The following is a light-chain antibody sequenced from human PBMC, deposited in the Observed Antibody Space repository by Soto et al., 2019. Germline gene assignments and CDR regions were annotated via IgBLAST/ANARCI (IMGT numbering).Light chain of an antibody. CDR1: NIGSET. V-gene: IGLV3-21*02. CDR2: DDT. Sequence: SYELTQPPSVSVAPGQTARIPCWESNIGSETVHWYQQKPGQAPVLVVYDDTDRPSGIPERFSGSNSGNTATLTISRVEAGDEADYYCQVWDTSGDHPNYVFGPGTKVTVL. CDR3: QVWDTSGDHPNYV. J-gene: IGLJ1*01.